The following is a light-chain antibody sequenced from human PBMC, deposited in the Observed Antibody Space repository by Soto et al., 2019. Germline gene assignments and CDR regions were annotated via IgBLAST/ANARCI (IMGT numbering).Light chain of an antibody. J-gene: IGKJ5*01. CDR3: QQSYNRPPIT. CDR2: AAS. Sequence: DIQMTQSPFSMSASVGDRVTITCRSGQSIFSSLNWYQHKPGKAPKLLIYAASTLQSGVPSRFRGSGYGTDFALTISSLTPEDFATYYCQQSYNRPPITFGQGTRLEMK. CDR1: QSIFSS. V-gene: IGKV1-39*01.